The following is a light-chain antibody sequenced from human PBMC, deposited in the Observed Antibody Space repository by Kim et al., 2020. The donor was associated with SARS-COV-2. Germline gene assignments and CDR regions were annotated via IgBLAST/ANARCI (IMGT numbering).Light chain of an antibody. CDR2: QNS. J-gene: IGLJ2*01. V-gene: IGLV3-1*01. CDR1: RLGNKY. Sequence: SPEQTTSTTCSGDRLGNKYASWYKQEPGQSPVLVMYQNSKRPSGIPERFSGSNSRNTATLTISGTQAVDEADYYCEAWDSSTSVVFGGGTQLTVL. CDR3: EAWDSSTSVV.